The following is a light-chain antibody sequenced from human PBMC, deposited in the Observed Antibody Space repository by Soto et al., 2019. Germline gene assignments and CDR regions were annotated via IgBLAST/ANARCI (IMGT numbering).Light chain of an antibody. V-gene: IGKV3-20*01. J-gene: IGKJ4*01. CDR3: QQYNSWPLT. CDR1: QSVSSRY. CDR2: GAS. Sequence: EIVLTQSPGTLSLSPGERATLSCRASQSVSSRYVAWYQQKLGQAPRLLIYGASSRATGIPGRFSGSGSGTDFTLTISRLEPEDFAVYYCQQYNSWPLTFGGGTKVDIK.